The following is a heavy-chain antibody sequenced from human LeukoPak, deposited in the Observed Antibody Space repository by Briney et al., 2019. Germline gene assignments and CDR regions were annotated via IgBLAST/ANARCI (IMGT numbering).Heavy chain of an antibody. CDR2: IKSKTDGGTT. V-gene: IGHV3-15*01. D-gene: IGHD3-10*01. J-gene: IGHJ4*02. Sequence: PGGSLRLSCAASGFTFSNAWMSWVRQAPGKGLEWVGRIKSKTDGGTTDYAAPVKGRFTISRDDSKNTLYLQMNSLKTEDTAVYYRTTDNRTLLYYYGSGSSYYFDYWGQGTLVTVSS. CDR3: TTDNRTLLYYYGSGSSYYFDY. CDR1: GFTFSNAW.